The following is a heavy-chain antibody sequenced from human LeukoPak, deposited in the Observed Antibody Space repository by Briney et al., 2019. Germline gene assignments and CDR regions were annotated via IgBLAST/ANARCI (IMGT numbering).Heavy chain of an antibody. Sequence: GGSLRLSCAAPGFTFSSNWMHWVRHALGKGLGWVSRINTDGSSTTYADSVKGRFTISRDNAKNTLYLQMNSLSAEDTAVYYCARGYSSSYRIDYWGQGTLVTVSS. J-gene: IGHJ4*02. V-gene: IGHV3-74*01. CDR1: GFTFSSNW. CDR2: INTDGSST. D-gene: IGHD6-6*01. CDR3: ARGYSSSYRIDY.